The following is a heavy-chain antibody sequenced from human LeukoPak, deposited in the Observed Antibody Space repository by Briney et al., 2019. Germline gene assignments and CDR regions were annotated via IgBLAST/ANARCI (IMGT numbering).Heavy chain of an antibody. V-gene: IGHV1-2*07. D-gene: IGHD3-16*02. Sequence: GASVKVSGKASGYTFIGYYMHWVRQAPGQGLEWMGWINPNSGDTNYPHKFQGRVTMTRDTSFSTAYMELSRLRSDDTALYYCARGLTDWGTYQVPDYWGQGTLVTVSS. CDR3: ARGLTDWGTYQVPDY. CDR1: GYTFIGYY. J-gene: IGHJ4*02. CDR2: INPNSGDT.